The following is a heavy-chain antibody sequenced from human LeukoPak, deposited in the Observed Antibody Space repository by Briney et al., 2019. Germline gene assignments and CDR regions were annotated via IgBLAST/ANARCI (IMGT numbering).Heavy chain of an antibody. Sequence: SETLSLTCTVSGGSISSGGYYWSWIRQHPGKGLEWIGYIYYSGSTCYNPSLKSRVTISVDTSKNQFSLKLSSVTAADTAVYYCARGYYDSSGYFLQGGAFDIWGQGTMVTVSS. V-gene: IGHV4-31*03. J-gene: IGHJ3*02. D-gene: IGHD3-22*01. CDR2: IYYSGST. CDR1: GGSISSGGYY. CDR3: ARGYYDSSGYFLQGGAFDI.